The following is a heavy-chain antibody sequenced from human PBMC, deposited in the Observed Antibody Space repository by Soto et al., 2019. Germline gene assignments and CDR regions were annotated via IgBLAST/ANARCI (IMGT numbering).Heavy chain of an antibody. CDR3: ARTQFYSGSGNYNNLMFDA. D-gene: IGHD3-10*01. CDR2: MYHSGTF. CDR1: GGSIGGVGYS. Sequence: SLTCAVSGGSIGGVGYSWSWIRQPPGGGLEWIGYMYHSGTFLKSPSLKTRLTMSLDMSKNQFSLTLNSMTAADTAVYYCARTQFYSGSGNYNNLMFDAWGQGIQVTVYS. J-gene: IGHJ5*02. V-gene: IGHV4-30-2*01.